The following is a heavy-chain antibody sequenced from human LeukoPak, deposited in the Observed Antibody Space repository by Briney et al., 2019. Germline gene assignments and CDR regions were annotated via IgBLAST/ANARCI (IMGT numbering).Heavy chain of an antibody. CDR2: ISSSGTTI. CDR1: GFTFSSYE. Sequence: PGRSLRLSCAASGFTFSSYEMNWVRQAPGKGLEWVSYISSSGTTIYYADSVKGRFTISRDNAKNSLFLQVNSLRAEDTAVYYCARSSGTYHFDYWGQGTLVTVSS. D-gene: IGHD1-26*01. V-gene: IGHV3-48*03. J-gene: IGHJ4*02. CDR3: ARSSGTYHFDY.